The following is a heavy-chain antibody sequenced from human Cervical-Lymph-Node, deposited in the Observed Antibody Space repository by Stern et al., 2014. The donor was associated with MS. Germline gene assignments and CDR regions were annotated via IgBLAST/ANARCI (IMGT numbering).Heavy chain of an antibody. V-gene: IGHV4-34*01. J-gene: IGHJ4*02. CDR3: ARGRFAAHDY. CDR1: GGSFSGYY. Sequence: QVQLQQWGAGLLKPSETPSLTCAVYGGSFSGYYWSWIRQPPGKGLEWIGEINHSGSTNYNPSLKSRVTISVDTSKNQFSLKLSSVTAADTAVYYCARGRFAAHDYWGQGTLVTVSS. CDR2: INHSGST. D-gene: IGHD3-16*01.